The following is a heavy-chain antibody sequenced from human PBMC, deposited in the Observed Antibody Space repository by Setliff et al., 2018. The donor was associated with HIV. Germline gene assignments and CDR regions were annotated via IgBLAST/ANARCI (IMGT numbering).Heavy chain of an antibody. CDR3: ARARYGGFDH. Sequence: GASVKVSCKASGYTFTGYYMHWVRQAPGQGLEWMGWISGYNGQTKDAQKFQGRLIMTTDTATSTSYMEMRSLRSDDTAIYYCARARYGGFDHWGQGSLVTVSS. D-gene: IGHD3-16*01. CDR1: GYTFTGYY. V-gene: IGHV1-18*04. J-gene: IGHJ4*02. CDR2: ISGYNGQT.